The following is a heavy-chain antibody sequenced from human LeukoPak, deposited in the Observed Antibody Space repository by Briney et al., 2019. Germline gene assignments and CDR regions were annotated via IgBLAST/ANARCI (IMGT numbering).Heavy chain of an antibody. D-gene: IGHD3-3*01. CDR2: IYSGGST. J-gene: IGHJ4*02. Sequence: PGGSLRPSCAASGFTVSSNYMSWVRQAPGKGLEWVSVIYSGGSTYYADSVKGRFTISRDNSKNTLYLQMNSLRAEDTAVYYCARRDSYDFWSGYLNRWGQGTLVTVSS. CDR3: ARRDSYDFWSGYLNR. CDR1: GFTVSSNY. V-gene: IGHV3-53*01.